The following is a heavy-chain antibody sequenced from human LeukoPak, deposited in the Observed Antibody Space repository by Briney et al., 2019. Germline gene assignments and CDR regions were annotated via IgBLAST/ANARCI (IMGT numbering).Heavy chain of an antibody. D-gene: IGHD3-22*01. V-gene: IGHV3-21*01. Sequence: GVSLRLSCAASIFTFNSYSINCVRQSPGKRLEWVSSISSSSSYIYYPHSVKGLFTISRHNVKNSLYLQMNRLRAEDKAVYYCARDDLYDSSGYPLGYWGQGTMVTVSS. J-gene: IGHJ4*02. CDR1: IFTFNSYS. CDR2: ISSSSSYI. CDR3: ARDDLYDSSGYPLGY.